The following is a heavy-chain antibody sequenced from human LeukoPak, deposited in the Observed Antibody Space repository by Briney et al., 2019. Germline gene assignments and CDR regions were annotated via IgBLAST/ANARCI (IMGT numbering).Heavy chain of an antibody. CDR2: IIPILGIA. D-gene: IGHD3-10*01. Sequence: IIPILGIANYAQKFQGRVTITADKSTSTAYMELSRLRSDDTAVYYCARAGVRYGSGSTYYFDYWGQGTLVTVSS. J-gene: IGHJ4*02. V-gene: IGHV1-69*04. CDR3: ARAGVRYGSGSTYYFDY.